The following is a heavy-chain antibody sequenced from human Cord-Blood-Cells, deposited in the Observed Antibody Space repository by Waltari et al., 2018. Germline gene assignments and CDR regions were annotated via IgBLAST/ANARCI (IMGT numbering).Heavy chain of an antibody. J-gene: IGHJ4*02. CDR2: IYYSGST. Sequence: QVQLQESGPGLVKPSETLSLTCTVSGCSISSYYWSWIRQPPGKGLEWIGYIYYSGSTNYNPSLKSRVTISVDTSKNQFSLKLSSVTAADTAVYYCARGGLLDYWGQGTLVTVSS. V-gene: IGHV4-59*08. CDR3: ARGGLLDY. D-gene: IGHD2-21*02. CDR1: GCSISSYY.